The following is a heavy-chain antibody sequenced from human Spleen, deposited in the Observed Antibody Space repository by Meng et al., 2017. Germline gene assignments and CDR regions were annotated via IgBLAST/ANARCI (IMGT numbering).Heavy chain of an antibody. D-gene: IGHD4-11*01. CDR3: ARGPTTMAHDFDY. V-gene: IGHV4-34*01. CDR2: INHSGST. J-gene: IGHJ4*02. Sequence: QVHIQRWGAGMLKPSGTLSLTCVVSGGSFSDYYWSWIRHPPGKGLEWIGEINHSGSTNYNPSLESRATISVDTSQNNLSLKLSSVTAADSAVYYCARGPTTMAHDFDYWGQGTLVTVSS. CDR1: GGSFSDYY.